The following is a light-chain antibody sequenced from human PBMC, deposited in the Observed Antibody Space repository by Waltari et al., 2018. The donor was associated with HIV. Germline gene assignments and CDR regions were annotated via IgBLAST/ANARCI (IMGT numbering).Light chain of an antibody. CDR2: RKN. V-gene: IGLV1-47*01. J-gene: IGLJ3*02. Sequence: QSVLTQPPSATGTPGQRVTISCSGSSSNIGSNYVHWYQQLPGTTPKPLIYRKNQRPAGVPDRFSASKSGTSASLAIRGLRSEDEGDYYCAAWDDSLGGRGLFGGGTRLTVL. CDR3: AAWDDSLGGRGL. CDR1: SSNIGSNY.